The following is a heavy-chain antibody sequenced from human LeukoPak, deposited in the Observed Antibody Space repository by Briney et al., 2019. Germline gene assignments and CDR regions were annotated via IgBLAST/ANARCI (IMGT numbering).Heavy chain of an antibody. J-gene: IGHJ6*03. CDR2: IIPIFGTA. CDR3: ARAGVDGSGSYYIGPSFPPHALYMDV. D-gene: IGHD3-10*01. CDR1: GGTFSSYA. V-gene: IGHV1-69*13. Sequence: ASVKVSCKASGGTFSSYAISWVRQAPGQGLEWMGGIIPIFGTANYAQKFQGRVTITADESTSTAYMELSSLRSEDTAVYYCARAGVDGSGSYYIGPSFPPHALYMDVWGKGTTVTISS.